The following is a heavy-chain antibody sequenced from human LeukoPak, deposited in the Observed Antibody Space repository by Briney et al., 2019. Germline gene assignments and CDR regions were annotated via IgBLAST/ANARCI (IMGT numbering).Heavy chain of an antibody. V-gene: IGHV3-23*01. CDR2: ISGSGDST. CDR3: ATSKYSGSY. Sequence: GGSLRLSCAASGFTFSNYAMRWVRQAPGKGLEWVSGISGSGDSTYYADSVKGRFTISRDNSKNTLNLQMNSLRAEDTAVYYCATSKYSGSYWGQGTLVTVSS. CDR1: GFTFSNYA. D-gene: IGHD1-26*01. J-gene: IGHJ4*02.